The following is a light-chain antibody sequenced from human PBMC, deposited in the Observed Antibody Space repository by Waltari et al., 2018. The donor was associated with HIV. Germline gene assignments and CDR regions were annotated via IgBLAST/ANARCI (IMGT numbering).Light chain of an antibody. V-gene: IGLV2-8*01. Sequence: QSALTQPPSASGSPGQSVSISCTGASSDVGAFKYVSWYQQHPGKAPQLLIYDATNRPSGVPDGFSGSKSGNTASLTVSGLQAEDEAHYYCSSYAGSSMSYAFGTGTKVTVL. CDR1: SSDVGAFKY. CDR3: SSYAGSSMSYA. J-gene: IGLJ1*01. CDR2: DAT.